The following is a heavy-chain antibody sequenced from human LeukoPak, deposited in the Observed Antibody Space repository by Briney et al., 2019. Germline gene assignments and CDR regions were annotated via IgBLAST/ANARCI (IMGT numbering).Heavy chain of an antibody. V-gene: IGHV1-8*01. D-gene: IGHD3-3*01. CDR1: GYTFTSYD. J-gene: IGHJ6*02. CDR2: MNPNSDNT. CDR3: ARGRFGQKRITIFGVVIPPNYYYYYGIDV. Sequence: ASVKVSCKASGYTFTSYDINWVRQATGQGLERMGWMNPNSDNTGYAQKFQGRVTMTRNTSISTAYMELSSLRSEDTAVYYCARGRFGQKRITIFGVVIPPNYYYYYGIDVWGQGTTVTVSS.